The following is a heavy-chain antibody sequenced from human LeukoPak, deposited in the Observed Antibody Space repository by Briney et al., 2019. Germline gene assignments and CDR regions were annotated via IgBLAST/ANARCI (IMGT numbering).Heavy chain of an antibody. V-gene: IGHV4-59*01. J-gene: IGHJ4*02. CDR3: ARAYYDILTGYSRLDY. Sequence: SETLSLTCTVSGGSISSYYWSWIRQPPGKGLEWIGYIYYSGSTNYNPSLKSRVTISVDTSKNQFSLKLSSVTAADTAVYYCARAYYDILTGYSRLDYWGQGTLVTVSS. CDR1: GGSISSYY. D-gene: IGHD3-9*01. CDR2: IYYSGST.